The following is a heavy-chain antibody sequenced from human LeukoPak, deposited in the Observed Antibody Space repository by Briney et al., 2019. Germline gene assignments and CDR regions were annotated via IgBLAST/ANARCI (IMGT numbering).Heavy chain of an antibody. V-gene: IGHV4-34*01. CDR3: ARGPPLTYDGSGYYFFDY. CDR1: GGSFSGYF. Sequence: KASETLSLTCAVYGGSFSGYFWTWIRQPPAKGLEWIGEINHGGSTNYNPSLKSRVTISVDTSKNHFSLKLSSLTAADTAVYYCARGPPLTYDGSGYYFFDYWGQGTLVTVSS. CDR2: INHGGST. J-gene: IGHJ4*02. D-gene: IGHD3-22*01.